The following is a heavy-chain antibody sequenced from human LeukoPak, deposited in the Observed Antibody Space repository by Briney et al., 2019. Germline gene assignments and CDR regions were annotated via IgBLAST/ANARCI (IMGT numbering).Heavy chain of an antibody. V-gene: IGHV4-59*06. Sequence: PSETLSLTCTVSGGSISSYYWSWIRQYPGKGLEWIGDIYYSGNTYYNPSLKSRVTISVDTSKNQFSLRLSSVTAADTAVYYCARRGYSAYDLDYWGQGTLVTVSS. J-gene: IGHJ4*02. D-gene: IGHD5-12*01. CDR1: GGSISSYY. CDR3: ARRGYSAYDLDY. CDR2: IYYSGNT.